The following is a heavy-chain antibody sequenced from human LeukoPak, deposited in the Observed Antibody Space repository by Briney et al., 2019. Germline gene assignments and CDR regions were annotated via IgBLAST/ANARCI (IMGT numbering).Heavy chain of an antibody. CDR3: ARPSGYELYFDY. CDR1: GLTVSSNY. CDR2: IYSGGST. D-gene: IGHD5-12*01. Sequence: PGGSLRLSCAASGLTVSSNYMSWVRQAPGKGLEWVSVIYSGGSTYYADSVKGRFTISRDNSKDTLYLQMNSLRAEDTAVYYCARPSGYELYFDYWGQGTLVTVSS. J-gene: IGHJ4*02. V-gene: IGHV3-53*01.